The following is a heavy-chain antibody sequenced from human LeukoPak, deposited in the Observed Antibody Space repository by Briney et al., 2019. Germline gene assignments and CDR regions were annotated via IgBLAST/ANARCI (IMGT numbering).Heavy chain of an antibody. CDR2: IFYIGSA. J-gene: IGHJ4*02. D-gene: IGHD2-15*01. CDR1: GFTFSSYAM. Sequence: GSLRLSCAASGFTFSSYAMSWVRQAPGKGLEWIGQIFYIGSAHYNPSFESRVIMSIDNSRNQLSLRFNSVTAADTAVYYCARHGSYSLAFWGQGALVTVSS. V-gene: IGHV4-4*02. CDR3: ARHGSYSLAF.